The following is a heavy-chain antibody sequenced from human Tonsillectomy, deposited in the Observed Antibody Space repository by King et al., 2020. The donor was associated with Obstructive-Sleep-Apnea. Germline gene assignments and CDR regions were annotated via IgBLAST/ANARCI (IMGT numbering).Heavy chain of an antibody. Sequence: VQLVESGGGLVKPGGSLRLSCAASGFTFSSYSMNWVRQAPGKGLEWVSSISSSSSYIYYADSVKGRFTISRDNAKNSLYLQMNSLRAEDTAVYYCARDGGDCYNSGPVGNWFDPWGQGTLVTVSS. D-gene: IGHD5-24*01. CDR1: GFTFSSYS. CDR3: ARDGGDCYNSGPVGNWFDP. CDR2: ISSSSSYI. V-gene: IGHV3-21*01. J-gene: IGHJ5*02.